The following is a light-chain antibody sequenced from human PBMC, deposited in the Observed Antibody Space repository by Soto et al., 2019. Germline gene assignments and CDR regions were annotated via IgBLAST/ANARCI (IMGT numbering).Light chain of an antibody. CDR1: HPININ. CDR2: AAT. J-gene: IGKJ4*01. V-gene: IGKV1-16*01. Sequence: DIHMTQSPSSLSASVGDRVTITCRASHPININLVWFQQKPGKAPKSLIYAATNLQSGVPSRFSGSGGGTDLSLTIISLQPEDVATYYCQQYQRYPPSFGGGTKLEIK. CDR3: QQYQRYPPS.